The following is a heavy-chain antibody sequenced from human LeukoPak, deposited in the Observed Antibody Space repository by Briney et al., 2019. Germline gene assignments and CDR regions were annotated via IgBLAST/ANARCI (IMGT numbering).Heavy chain of an antibody. V-gene: IGHV1-69*05. D-gene: IGHD6-13*01. Sequence: SVKVSCKASGGTFSSYAISWVRQAPGQGLEWMGRIIPIFGTANYAQKFQGRVTITTDESTSTAYMELSSLRSEDTAVYYCARGQRIAAGWEFAYWGQGTLVTVSS. J-gene: IGHJ4*02. CDR1: GGTFSSYA. CDR3: ARGQRIAAGWEFAY. CDR2: IIPIFGTA.